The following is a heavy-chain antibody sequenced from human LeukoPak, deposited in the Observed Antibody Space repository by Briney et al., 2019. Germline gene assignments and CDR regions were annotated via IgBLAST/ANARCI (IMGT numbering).Heavy chain of an antibody. Sequence: SETLSLTCAVYGGSFSGYYRSWIRQPPGKGLEWIGEINHSGSTNYNPSLKSRVTISVDTSKNQFSLKLSSVTAADTAVYYCAREGVVVPAARGDYYGMDVWGQGTTVTVSS. CDR1: GGSFSGYY. CDR2: INHSGST. J-gene: IGHJ6*02. CDR3: AREGVVVPAARGDYYGMDV. D-gene: IGHD2-2*01. V-gene: IGHV4-34*01.